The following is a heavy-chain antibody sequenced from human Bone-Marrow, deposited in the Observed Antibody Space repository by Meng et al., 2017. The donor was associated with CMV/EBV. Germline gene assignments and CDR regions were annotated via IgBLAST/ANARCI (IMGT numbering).Heavy chain of an antibody. CDR3: ARGNFDIVVVPAAIGGWFDP. V-gene: IGHV4-34*01. J-gene: IGHJ5*02. D-gene: IGHD2-2*01. CDR1: GGSFSGYY. Sequence: SETLSRTCAVYGGSFSGYYWSWIRQPPGKGLEWIGEINHSGSTNYNPSLKSRVTISVDTSKNQFSLKLSSVTAADTAVYYCARGNFDIVVVPAAIGGWFDPWGQGTLVAVSS. CDR2: INHSGST.